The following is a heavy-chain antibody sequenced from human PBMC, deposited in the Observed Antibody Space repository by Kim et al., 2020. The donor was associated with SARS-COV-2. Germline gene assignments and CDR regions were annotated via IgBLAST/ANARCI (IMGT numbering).Heavy chain of an antibody. CDR3: ARVDSGYTYGYGPFDK. Sequence: VKGRFIISRDNSKRTVSLQMNSLRADDAAVYYCARVDSGYTYGYGPFDKWGQGTLVTVSS. V-gene: IGHV3-30*07. D-gene: IGHD5-18*01. J-gene: IGHJ4*02.